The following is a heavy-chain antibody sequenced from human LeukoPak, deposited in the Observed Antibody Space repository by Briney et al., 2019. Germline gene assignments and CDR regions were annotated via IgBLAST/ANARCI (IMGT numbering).Heavy chain of an antibody. J-gene: IGHJ6*04. Sequence: GGSLRLSCAASGFTFSDYYMSWIRPAPGKGLEWVLYISSSGSTIYNAYSVKGRFTISRDNAKNSLYLQMNSLRAEDTAVYYCAELGITMIGGVWGKGTTVTISS. CDR1: GFTFSDYY. CDR3: AELGITMIGGV. D-gene: IGHD3-10*02. V-gene: IGHV3-11*04. CDR2: ISSSGSTI.